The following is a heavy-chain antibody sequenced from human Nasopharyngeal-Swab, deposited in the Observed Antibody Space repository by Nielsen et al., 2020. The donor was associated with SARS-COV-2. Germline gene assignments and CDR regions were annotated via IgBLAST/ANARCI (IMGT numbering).Heavy chain of an antibody. CDR1: GFIFSNYG. CDR2: ISFDGSSQ. D-gene: IGHD5-12*01. J-gene: IGHJ6*03. Sequence: GGSLRLSCAASGFIFSNYGMHWVRQTPGKGLEWVAVISFDGSSQYYVDPVKGRFTISRDNSKSTLYLHMNSLRDEDTAVYYCAKGWLLGNYMDVWGKGTTVTVTS. V-gene: IGHV3-30*18. CDR3: AKGWLLGNYMDV.